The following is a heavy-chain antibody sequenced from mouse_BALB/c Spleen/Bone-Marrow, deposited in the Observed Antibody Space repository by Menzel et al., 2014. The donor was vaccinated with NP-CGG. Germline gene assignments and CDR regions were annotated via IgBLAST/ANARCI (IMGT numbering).Heavy chain of an antibody. V-gene: IGHV1-84*02. CDR2: IYPGSGNT. D-gene: IGHD2-1*01. J-gene: IGHJ3*01. Sequence: QVHVKQSGPELVKPGASVKISCKASGYTFTDYFINWVKQKPGQGLEWIGWIYPGSGNTNFNEKFKGRATLTVDTSSTTAYMQLSSLTSEDTAVYFCARNGNYSWFAYWGQGTLVTVSA. CDR3: ARNGNYSWFAY. CDR1: GYTFTDYF.